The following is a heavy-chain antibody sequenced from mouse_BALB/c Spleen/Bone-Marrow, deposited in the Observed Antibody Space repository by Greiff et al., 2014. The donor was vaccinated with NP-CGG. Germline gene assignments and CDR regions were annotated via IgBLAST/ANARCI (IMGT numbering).Heavy chain of an antibody. D-gene: IGHD3-3*01. CDR1: GITFRNSG. Sequence: EVMLVESGGGLVQPGGSRKLSCAASGITFRNSGMHWVRQAPEKGLGWVAYISSGSSTIYYADTLKGRFTISRDNPKNTLFLQMTSLRSEDTAMYYCARIGRARGYAMDYWGQGTSVTVSS. J-gene: IGHJ4*01. CDR2: ISSGSSTI. CDR3: ARIGRARGYAMDY. V-gene: IGHV5-17*02.